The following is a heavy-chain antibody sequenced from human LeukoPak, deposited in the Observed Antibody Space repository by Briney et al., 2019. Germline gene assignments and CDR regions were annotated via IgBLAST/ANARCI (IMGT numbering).Heavy chain of an antibody. CDR2: INPSGGST. CDR3: ARDLRNFWSGYYYNWFDP. D-gene: IGHD3-3*01. CDR1: GYTFTSYY. J-gene: IGHJ5*02. V-gene: IGHV1-46*01. Sequence: ASVTVSCKASGYTFTSYYMHWVRQAPGQGLEWMGIINPSGGSTSYAQKFQGRVTMTRDTSTSTVYMELSSLRSEDTAVYYCARDLRNFWSGYYYNWFDPWGQGTLVTVSS.